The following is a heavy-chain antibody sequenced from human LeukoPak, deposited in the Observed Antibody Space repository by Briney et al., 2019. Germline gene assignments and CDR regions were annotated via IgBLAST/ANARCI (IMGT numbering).Heavy chain of an antibody. J-gene: IGHJ4*02. V-gene: IGHV3-33*01. Sequence: PGGSLRLSCAASGFTFSGYGMHWVRQAPGKGLEWVAVIWYDGSNDDYADSVKGRFTISRDNAKNSLYLQMNSLRAEDTAVYYCAREDAPYDFWSGYSGGYFDYWGQGTLVTVSS. CDR1: GFTFSGYG. CDR2: IWYDGSND. D-gene: IGHD3-3*01. CDR3: AREDAPYDFWSGYSGGYFDY.